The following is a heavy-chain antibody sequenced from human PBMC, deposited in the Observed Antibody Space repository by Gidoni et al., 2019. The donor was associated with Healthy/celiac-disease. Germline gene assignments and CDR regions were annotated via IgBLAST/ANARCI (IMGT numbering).Heavy chain of an antibody. CDR1: GFTFSSSD. CDR3: AKDRVITGTTIRYYYYGMDV. Sequence: EVQLLESGGGLVQPGGSLRLSCAASGFTFSSSDMSWVRQAPGKGLGWVSAISGSGGSTYYADSVKGRFTISRDNSKNPLYLQMNSLRAEDTAVYYCAKDRVITGTTIRYYYYGMDVWGQGTTVTVSS. J-gene: IGHJ6*02. CDR2: ISGSGGST. V-gene: IGHV3-23*01. D-gene: IGHD1-7*01.